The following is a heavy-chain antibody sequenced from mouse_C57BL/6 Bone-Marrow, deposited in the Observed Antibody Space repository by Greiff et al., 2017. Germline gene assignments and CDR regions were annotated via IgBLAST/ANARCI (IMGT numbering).Heavy chain of an antibody. CDR1: GYTFTSYW. D-gene: IGHD1-1*01. CDR3: ARWDTTVVARKDY. V-gene: IGHV1-50*01. Sequence: QVQLQQPGAELVKPGASVKLSCKASGYTFTSYWMQWVKQRPGQGLEWIGEIDPSDSYTNYNQKFKGKATLTVDTSSSTAYMQLSSLTSEDSAVYYCARWDTTVVARKDYWGQGTTLTVSS. CDR2: IDPSDSYT. J-gene: IGHJ2*01.